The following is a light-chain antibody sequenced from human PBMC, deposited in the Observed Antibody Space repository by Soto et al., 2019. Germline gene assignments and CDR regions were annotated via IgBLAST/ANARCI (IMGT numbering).Light chain of an antibody. CDR2: AAS. CDR3: QQSYNTTWT. CDR1: QNIDRD. Sequence: DIQVTQSPSSLSASVGDRVTITCRTSQNIDRDLNWYQQKPGKAPKLLIYAASSLQSGVPSRFSGSGSETDFTLTIRSLQPEDFATYSCQQSYNTTWTFGQGTKVEIK. J-gene: IGKJ1*01. V-gene: IGKV1-39*01.